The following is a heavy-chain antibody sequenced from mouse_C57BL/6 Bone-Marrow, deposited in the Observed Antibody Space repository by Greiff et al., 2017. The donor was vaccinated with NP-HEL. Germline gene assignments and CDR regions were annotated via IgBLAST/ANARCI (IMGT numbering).Heavy chain of an antibody. D-gene: IGHD3-3*01. CDR2: IYPGDGDT. CDR3: ARGGPPLAY. CDR1: GYAFSSSW. Sequence: VKLMESGPELVKPGASVKISCKASGYAFSSSWMNWVKQRPGKGLEWIGRIYPGDGDTNYNGKFKGKATLTADKSSSTAYMQLSSLTSEDSAVYFCARGGPPLAYWGQGTLVTVSA. V-gene: IGHV1-82*01. J-gene: IGHJ3*01.